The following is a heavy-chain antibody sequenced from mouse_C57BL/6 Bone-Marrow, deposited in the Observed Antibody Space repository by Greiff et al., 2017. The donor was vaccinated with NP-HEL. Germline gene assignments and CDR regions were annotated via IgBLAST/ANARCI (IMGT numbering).Heavy chain of an antibody. CDR1: GYTFTSYT. J-gene: IGHJ3*01. Sequence: QVHVKQSGAELARPGASVKMSCKASGYTFTSYTMHWVKQRPGQGLEWIGYINPSSGYTKYNQKFKDKATLTADKSSSTAYMQLSSLTSEDSAVYYCAKYGNYGAWFAYWGQGTLVTVSA. CDR2: INPSSGYT. V-gene: IGHV1-4*01. D-gene: IGHD2-10*02. CDR3: AKYGNYGAWFAY.